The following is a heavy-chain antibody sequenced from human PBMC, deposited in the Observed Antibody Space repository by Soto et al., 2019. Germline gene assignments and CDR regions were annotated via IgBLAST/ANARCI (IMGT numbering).Heavy chain of an antibody. J-gene: IGHJ4*02. V-gene: IGHV3-13*04. Sequence: GSLRLCCAAAEFTFSSYDMHYVRQATGKGLEWVSSIGTAGDTYYPGSVKGRFTISRENAKNSLYLQMNSLRAADTAVYYCARVGRLRFFDYWGQGTLVTVS. CDR1: EFTFSSYD. CDR3: ARVGRLRFFDY. D-gene: IGHD5-12*01. CDR2: IGTAGDT.